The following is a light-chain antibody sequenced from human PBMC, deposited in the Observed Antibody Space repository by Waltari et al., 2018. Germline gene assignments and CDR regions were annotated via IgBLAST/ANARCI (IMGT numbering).Light chain of an antibody. CDR3: QHYVSLPVT. CDR1: QGVSRA. CDR2: GAS. Sequence: IVLTHSPGTLSLSPGERATLSCSASQGVSRALAWYQQNPGQAPRLLIYGASNRATGIPDRFSGSGSGTDFSLILSRLEPEDFAVYYCQHYVSLPVTFGQGTKVELK. V-gene: IGKV3-20*01. J-gene: IGKJ1*01.